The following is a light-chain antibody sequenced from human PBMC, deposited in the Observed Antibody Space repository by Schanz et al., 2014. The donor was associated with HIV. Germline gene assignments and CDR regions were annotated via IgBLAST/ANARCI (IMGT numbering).Light chain of an antibody. V-gene: IGKV1-5*03. J-gene: IGKJ2*01. CDR3: LHYNDFTST. Sequence: DIEMTQSPSTLSASLGDRVTFTCRASQSISNWLAWYQQKPGKGPELLIYKASTLKSGVPSRFSGTGSGTEFTLTISSLHPDDFATYFCLHYNDFTSTFGQGTKLEIK. CDR1: QSISNW. CDR2: KAS.